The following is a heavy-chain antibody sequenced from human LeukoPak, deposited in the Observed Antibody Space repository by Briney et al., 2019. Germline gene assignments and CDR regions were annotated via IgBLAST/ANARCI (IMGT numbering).Heavy chain of an antibody. V-gene: IGHV1-58*01. Sequence: GASVKVSCKASGFTFTSSAVQWVRQARGQRLEWIGWIVVGSGNTNYAQKFQERVTITRDMSTSTAYTELSSLRSEDTAVYYCATTVTSQGWYFDLWGRGTLVTVSS. J-gene: IGHJ2*01. CDR1: GFTFTSSA. CDR2: IVVGSGNT. CDR3: ATTVTSQGWYFDL. D-gene: IGHD4-17*01.